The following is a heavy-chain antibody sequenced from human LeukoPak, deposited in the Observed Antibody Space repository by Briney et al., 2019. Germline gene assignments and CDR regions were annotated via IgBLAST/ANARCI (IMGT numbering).Heavy chain of an antibody. D-gene: IGHD2-2*01. V-gene: IGHV1-2*06. J-gene: IGHJ4*02. CDR3: AREERYCSSSRCFVGVGNDY. CDR2: INPNSGGT. CDR1: GYTFTGSY. Sequence: ASVKVSCKASGYTFTGSYMHWVRQAPGQGLEWVGRINPNSGGTSFAQKFQGSVTMTRDTSISTAYMKLSRLRSDDTAVYYCAREERYCSSSRCFVGVGNDYWGQGTLVSVSS.